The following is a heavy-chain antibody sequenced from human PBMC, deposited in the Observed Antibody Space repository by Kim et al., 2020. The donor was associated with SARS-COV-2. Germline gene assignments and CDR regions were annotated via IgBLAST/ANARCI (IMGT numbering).Heavy chain of an antibody. D-gene: IGHD3-10*01. CDR1: GFTFSNAW. J-gene: IGHJ6*02. CDR3: TTARELLWFGELLYGYHYYGMDL. Sequence: GGSLRLSCAASGFTFSNAWMSWVRQAPGKGLEWVGRIKGKTDGGTTDYAAPVKGRFTISRDDSNNTLYLQMNSLKTEDTAVYYCTTARELLWFGELLYGYHYYGMDLWGQGTTVTV. CDR2: IKGKTDGGTT. V-gene: IGHV3-15*01.